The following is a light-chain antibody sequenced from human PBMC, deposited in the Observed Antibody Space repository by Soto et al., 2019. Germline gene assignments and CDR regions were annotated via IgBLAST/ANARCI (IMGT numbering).Light chain of an antibody. Sequence: DIQMTQSPSSLSAPLGDRVTLTCRASENIDNYLNWYQQKQGEAPKLLIYATSTLQSGVPSRFSGSGSGTEFTLTISSLQAEDFATYFCQESYTTYAVTFGGGTKVDIK. V-gene: IGKV1-39*01. CDR1: ENIDNY. J-gene: IGKJ4*01. CDR3: QESYTTYAVT. CDR2: ATS.